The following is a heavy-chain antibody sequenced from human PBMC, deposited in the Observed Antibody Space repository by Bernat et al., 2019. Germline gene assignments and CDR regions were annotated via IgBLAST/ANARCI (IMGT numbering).Heavy chain of an antibody. CDR2: ISAYNGNT. CDR3: ARDRVVVITTGAFDI. V-gene: IGHV1-18*01. J-gene: IGHJ3*02. CDR1: GYTFTSYG. Sequence: GAGVKRPGASVKGSCKASGYTFTSYGISWVRQAPGQGLEWMGWISAYNGNTNYAQKLQGRVTMTTDTSTSTAYMELRSLRSDDTAVYYCARDRVVVITTGAFDIWGQGTMVTVSS. D-gene: IGHD3-22*01.